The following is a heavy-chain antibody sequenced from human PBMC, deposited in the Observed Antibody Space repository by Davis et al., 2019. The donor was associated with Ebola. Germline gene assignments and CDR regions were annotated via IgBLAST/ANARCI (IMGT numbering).Heavy chain of an antibody. V-gene: IGHV3-23*01. CDR1: GFTFSTYA. CDR2: ILSGGNT. CDR3: AALDRGRDY. D-gene: IGHD3-16*01. J-gene: IGHJ4*02. Sequence: PAGSLRLSCAASGFTFSTYAMTWVRQTPGKGLEWVSSILSGGNTFYADSVNGRFTISRDDSKNTLYLQMNSLRAEDTAVYYCAALDRGRDYWGQGTLVTVSS.